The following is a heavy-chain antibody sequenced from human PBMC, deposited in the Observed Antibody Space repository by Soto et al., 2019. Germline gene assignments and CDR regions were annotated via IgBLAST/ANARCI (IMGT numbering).Heavy chain of an antibody. CDR3: ARVSYYDFWSGSRYGMDV. CDR2: TYYRSKGYN. Sequence: SQTLSLTCAISGDSVSSNSAAWHWIRQSPSRGLEWLGRTYYRSKGYNDYAVSVKSRITINPDTSKNQFSLQLNSVTPEDTAVYYCARVSYYDFWSGSRYGMDVWGQGTTVTVSS. J-gene: IGHJ6*02. V-gene: IGHV6-1*01. CDR1: GDSVSSNSAA. D-gene: IGHD3-3*01.